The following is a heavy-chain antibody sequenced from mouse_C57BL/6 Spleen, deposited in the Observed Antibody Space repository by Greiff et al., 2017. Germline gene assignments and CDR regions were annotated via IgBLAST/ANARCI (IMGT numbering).Heavy chain of an antibody. D-gene: IGHD1-1*01. Sequence: EVKLMESGEGLVKPGGSLKLSCAASGFTFSSYAMSWVRQTPEKRLEWVAYISSGGDYIYYADTVKGRFTISRDNARNTLYLQMSSLKSEDTAMYYCTRDSDYYYGSLWFAYWGQGTLVTVSA. CDR3: TRDSDYYYGSLWFAY. J-gene: IGHJ3*01. V-gene: IGHV5-9-1*02. CDR2: ISSGGDYI. CDR1: GFTFSSYA.